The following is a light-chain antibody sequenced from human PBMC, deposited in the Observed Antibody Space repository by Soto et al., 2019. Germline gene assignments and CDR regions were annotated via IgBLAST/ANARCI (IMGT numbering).Light chain of an antibody. J-gene: IGLJ2*01. CDR1: SSDVGGYNY. CDR2: DVN. CDR3: SSYARNRDVL. V-gene: IGLV2-14*03. Sequence: QSVLTQPASVSGSPGQSITISCTGTSSDVGGYNYVSWYQQHPGKAPKLMMYDVNNRPSGVSDRFSGSKSGNTASLTISGLQAEDEADYYCSSYARNRDVLFGGGTKLTVL.